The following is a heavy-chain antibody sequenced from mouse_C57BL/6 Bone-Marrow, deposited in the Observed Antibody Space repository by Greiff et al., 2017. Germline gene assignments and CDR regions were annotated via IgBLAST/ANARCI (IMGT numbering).Heavy chain of an antibody. V-gene: IGHV1-76*01. Sequence: QVQLQQSGAELVRPGASVKLSCKASGYTFTDYYINWVKQRPGQGLEWIARIYPGSGNTYYNEKFKGKATLTAEKSSSTAYMQLSSLTSEDSAVDVCARDYYGSHIDVWGTGTTVTVSS. J-gene: IGHJ1*03. CDR1: GYTFTDYY. CDR2: IYPGSGNT. D-gene: IGHD1-1*01. CDR3: ARDYYGSHIDV.